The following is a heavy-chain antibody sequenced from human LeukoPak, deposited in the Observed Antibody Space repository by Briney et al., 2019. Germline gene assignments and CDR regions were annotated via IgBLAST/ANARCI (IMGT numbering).Heavy chain of an antibody. CDR2: INTDGSGT. Sequence: GGSLRLSCAASGFTFSSYWMHWVRKAPGKGLMWMSHINTDGSGTRYADSVKGRFTISRDNAKNRLYLQMNSLRAEDTAVYYCVRDIAAADDYWGQGILVTVSS. V-gene: IGHV3-74*01. D-gene: IGHD6-13*01. CDR3: VRDIAAADDY. CDR1: GFTFSSYW. J-gene: IGHJ4*02.